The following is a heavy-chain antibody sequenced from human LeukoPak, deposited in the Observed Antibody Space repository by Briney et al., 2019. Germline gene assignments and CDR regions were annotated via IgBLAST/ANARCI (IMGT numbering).Heavy chain of an antibody. CDR2: IYYSGST. J-gene: IGHJ3*02. D-gene: IGHD3-22*01. CDR3: ARGGGYYGSSGYPDAFDI. V-gene: IGHV4-61*01. CDR1: GGSVSSGSYY. Sequence: SETLSLTCTVSGGSVSSGSYYWSWIRQGPGKGLEWMRYIYYSGSTNYNPSLKSRITISVDTSKNQFSLKLSPRTAADTAVYYCARGGGYYGSSGYPDAFDIWGQGTMVSVSS.